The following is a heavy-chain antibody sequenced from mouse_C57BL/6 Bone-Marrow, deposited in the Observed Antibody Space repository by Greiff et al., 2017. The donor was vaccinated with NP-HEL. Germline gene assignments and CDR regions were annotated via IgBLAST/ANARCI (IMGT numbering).Heavy chain of an antibody. V-gene: IGHV5-6*02. Sequence: EVKLVESGGDLVKPGGSLKLSCAASGFTFSSYGMSWVRQTPDKRLEWVATISSGGSYTYYPDSVKGRFTISRDNAKNTLYLHMSSLKSEDTAMYYCARRGLITTVLMDYWGQGTSVTVSS. D-gene: IGHD1-1*01. CDR1: GFTFSSYG. CDR2: ISSGGSYT. J-gene: IGHJ4*01. CDR3: ARRGLITTVLMDY.